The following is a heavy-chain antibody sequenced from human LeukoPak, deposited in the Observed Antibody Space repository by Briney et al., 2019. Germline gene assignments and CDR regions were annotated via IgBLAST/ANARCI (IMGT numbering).Heavy chain of an antibody. J-gene: IGHJ3*01. V-gene: IGHV4-61*02. CDR1: GCSINNLDYY. CDR2: IYTSGGT. Sequence: SQTLSLTCTVSGCSINNLDYYWTWIRQPPRKSLECIGRIYTSGGTRYNPSLKSRVTMSVDKSKNQFSLNLASLTAADTALYYCAGRGSSSGTFDVWGPGTFVTVSS. D-gene: IGHD2-2*01. CDR3: AGRGSSSGTFDV.